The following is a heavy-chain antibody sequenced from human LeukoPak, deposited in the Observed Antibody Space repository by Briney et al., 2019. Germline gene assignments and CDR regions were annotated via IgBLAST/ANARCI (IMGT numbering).Heavy chain of an antibody. CDR3: ARGSRTANYYYYMDV. CDR2: IIPIFGTA. V-gene: IGHV1-69*13. J-gene: IGHJ6*03. D-gene: IGHD3-10*01. Sequence: VASVKVSCKASGGTFSSYAISWVRQSPGQGLEWMGGIIPIFGTANYAQKFQGRVTITADESTSTAYMELSSLRSEDTAVYYCARGSRTANYYYYMDVWGKGTTVTVSS. CDR1: GGTFSSYA.